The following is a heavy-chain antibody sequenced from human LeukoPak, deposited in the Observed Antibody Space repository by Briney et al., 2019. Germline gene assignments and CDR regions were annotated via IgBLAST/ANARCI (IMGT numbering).Heavy chain of an antibody. D-gene: IGHD5-12*01. CDR3: ASTSIIRGYDHDQYY. Sequence: GGTLRLSCAASGFTVSSNYMSWVRQAPGKGLEWVSVIHSDGATHYADSVKGRFTISRDTSKNTLYLQMNSLRAEDTAVYYCASTSIIRGYDHDQYYWGQGTLVTVSS. V-gene: IGHV3-53*01. CDR1: GFTVSSNY. J-gene: IGHJ4*02. CDR2: IHSDGAT.